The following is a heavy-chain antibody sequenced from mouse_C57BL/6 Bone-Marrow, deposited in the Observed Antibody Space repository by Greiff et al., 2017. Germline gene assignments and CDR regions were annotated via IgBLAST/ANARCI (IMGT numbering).Heavy chain of an antibody. CDR3: AREGYYYGSTGFDY. CDR2: IDPSDSYT. J-gene: IGHJ2*01. CDR1: GYTFTSYW. Sequence: QVQLQQPGAELVMPGASVKLSCKASGYTFTSYWMHWVKQRPGQGLEWIGEIDPSDSYTKYNQKFKGKSTLTVDRSSSTAYMQLSSLTSEDSAVYYCAREGYYYGSTGFDYWGQGTTLTVSS. V-gene: IGHV1-69*01. D-gene: IGHD1-1*01.